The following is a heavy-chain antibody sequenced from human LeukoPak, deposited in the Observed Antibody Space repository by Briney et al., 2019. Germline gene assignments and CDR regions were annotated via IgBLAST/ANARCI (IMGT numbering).Heavy chain of an antibody. V-gene: IGHV1-2*06. J-gene: IGHJ6*02. CDR3: ARAAGVDYYYYGMDV. CDR2: INPNSGGT. Sequence: GASVKVSCKASGYTFTGYYMHWVRQAPGQGLEWMGQINPNSGGTNYAQKFQGRVTMTRDTSISTAYMELSRLRSDDTAVYYCARAAGVDYYYYGMDVWGQGTTVTVSS. D-gene: IGHD2-8*01. CDR1: GYTFTGYY.